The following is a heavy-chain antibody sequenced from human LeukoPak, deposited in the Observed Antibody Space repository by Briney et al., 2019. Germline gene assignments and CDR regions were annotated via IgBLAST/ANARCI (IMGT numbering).Heavy chain of an antibody. V-gene: IGHV1-46*01. CDR3: ARAGADISRITIFGVVI. J-gene: IGHJ4*02. Sequence: ASVKVSCKSSGYTFTSYYMHWVRQAPGQGLEWMGIINPSGGSTSYAQKFQGRVTMTRDTSTSTVYMELSRLRSEDTAVYYCARAGADISRITIFGVVIWGQGTLVTVSS. CDR1: GYTFTSYY. CDR2: INPSGGST. D-gene: IGHD3-3*01.